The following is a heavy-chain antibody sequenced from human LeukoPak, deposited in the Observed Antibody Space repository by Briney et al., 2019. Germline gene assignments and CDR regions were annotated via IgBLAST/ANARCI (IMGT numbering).Heavy chain of an antibody. Sequence: GGSLRLSCAASGFTFSSYAMSWVRQAPGRGLEWVSAISGSGGSTYYADSVKGRFTISRDNSKNTLYLQMNSLRAEDTAVYYCASRNYYDSSGYYYYYFDYWGQGILVTVSS. CDR1: GFTFSSYA. V-gene: IGHV3-23*01. CDR3: ASRNYYDSSGYYYYYFDY. J-gene: IGHJ4*02. CDR2: ISGSGGST. D-gene: IGHD3-22*01.